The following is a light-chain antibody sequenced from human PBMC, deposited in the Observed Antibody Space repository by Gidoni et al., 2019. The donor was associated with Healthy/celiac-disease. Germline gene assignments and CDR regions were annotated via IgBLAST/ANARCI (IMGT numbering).Light chain of an antibody. CDR1: QSISSW. V-gene: IGKV1-5*03. J-gene: IGKJ1*01. CDR3: QQNNSYSWT. CDR2: KAS. Sequence: DIQMTQSPSTLSASVGDRVTITCRASQSISSWLAWYHQKPGKAPKLLIYKASSLESGVPSRFSGSGSGTEFTLTISSLQPDDFATYYCQQNNSYSWTFGQGTKVEIK.